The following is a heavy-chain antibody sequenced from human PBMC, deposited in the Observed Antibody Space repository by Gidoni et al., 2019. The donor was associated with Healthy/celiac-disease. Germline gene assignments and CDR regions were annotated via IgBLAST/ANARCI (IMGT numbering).Heavy chain of an antibody. Sequence: DVQLVESGGGLVKPGGSLRLSCAAAGFTFSSYSMNWVRRAPGKGLEWVSSISISSSYIYYADSVKGRFTISRDNAKTSLSLQMNSLRGEDTAVYYCAREDIVVVVAATGAFDIWGQGTMVTVSS. D-gene: IGHD2-15*01. V-gene: IGHV3-21*01. CDR1: GFTFSSYS. CDR2: ISISSSYI. CDR3: AREDIVVVVAATGAFDI. J-gene: IGHJ3*02.